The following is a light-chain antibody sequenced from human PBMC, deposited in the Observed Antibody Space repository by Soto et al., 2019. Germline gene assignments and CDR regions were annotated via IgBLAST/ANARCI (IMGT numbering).Light chain of an antibody. Sequence: DIQMTQSPSTLSASVGDTVTITCRASQSISHWLAWYQQKPGQAPKLLIHKASTLESGVPSRVSGSGSGTEFTLTISSLHPDDFATFYCQQYDRFPHTFGQGTKLEIK. V-gene: IGKV1-5*03. CDR3: QQYDRFPHT. J-gene: IGKJ2*01. CDR1: QSISHW. CDR2: KAS.